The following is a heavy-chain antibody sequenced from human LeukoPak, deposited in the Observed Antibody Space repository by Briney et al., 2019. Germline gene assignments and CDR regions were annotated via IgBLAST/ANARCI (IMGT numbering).Heavy chain of an antibody. CDR3: ARVYCSDGTCSGTPSIWFDP. CDR2: TYYRSKWYF. D-gene: IGHD2-15*01. J-gene: IGHJ5*02. Sequence: SQTLSLTCAISGDIVSSKSAAWNWIRQSPSRGLEWLGRTYYRSKWYFDYAVSVNSRISINPDTSQNRFSLQLNSVTPEDTAVYYCARVYCSDGTCSGTPSIWFDPWGQGTLVTVSS. CDR1: GDIVSSKSAA. V-gene: IGHV6-1*01.